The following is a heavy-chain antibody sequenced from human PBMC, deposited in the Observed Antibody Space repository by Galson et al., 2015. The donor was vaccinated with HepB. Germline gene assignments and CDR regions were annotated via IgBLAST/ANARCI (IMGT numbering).Heavy chain of an antibody. CDR2: ISSNGGST. V-gene: IGHV3-64D*06. Sequence: SLRLSCAASGFTFSSYAMHWVRQAPGKGLEYVSAISSNGGSTYYADSVKGRFTISRDNSKNTLYLQMSSLRAEDTAVYYCVREWRGNVRDYYGMDVWGQGTTVTVSS. D-gene: IGHD3-10*01. CDR3: VREWRGNVRDYYGMDV. CDR1: GFTFSSYA. J-gene: IGHJ6*02.